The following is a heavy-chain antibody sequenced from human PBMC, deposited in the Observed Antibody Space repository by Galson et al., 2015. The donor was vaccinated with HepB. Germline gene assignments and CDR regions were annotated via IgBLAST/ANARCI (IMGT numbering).Heavy chain of an antibody. V-gene: IGHV5-51*01. Sequence: QSGAEVKKPGESLKISCKGSGYSSTSYWIGWVRQMPGKGLEWMGIIYPGDSDTRYSPSFQGQVTISADKSISTAYLQWSSLKASDTAMYYCARHKTLWFGELSPPVGYYYYGMDVWGQGTSVTVSS. J-gene: IGHJ6*02. CDR1: GYSSTSYW. CDR3: ARHKTLWFGELSPPVGYYYYGMDV. D-gene: IGHD3-10*01. CDR2: IYPGDSDT.